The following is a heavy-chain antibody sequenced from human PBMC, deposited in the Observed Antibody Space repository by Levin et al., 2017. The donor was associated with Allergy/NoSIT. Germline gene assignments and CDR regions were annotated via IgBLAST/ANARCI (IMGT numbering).Heavy chain of an antibody. J-gene: IGHJ4*02. CDR1: GFTFSSYA. CDR2: ISYDGSHK. D-gene: IGHD6-13*01. V-gene: IGHV3-30-3*01. CDR3: ARDLGSSWDRFDY. Sequence: GGSLRLSCAASGFTFSSYAMHWVRQAPGKGLEWVAVISYDGSHKYYADSVKGRFTISRDNSKNPLYLQMNSLRAEDTAVYYCARDLGSSWDRFDYWGQGTLVTVSS.